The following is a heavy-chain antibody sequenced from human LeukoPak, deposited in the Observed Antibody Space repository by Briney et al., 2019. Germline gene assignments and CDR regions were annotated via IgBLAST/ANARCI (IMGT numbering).Heavy chain of an antibody. J-gene: IGHJ5*02. CDR3: AKDHTYSSGLYNWFDP. V-gene: IGHV3-23*01. CDR1: GFTFSSYG. D-gene: IGHD6-19*01. CDR2: ISGSGGST. Sequence: GGSLRLSCAASGFTFSSYGMSWVRQAPGKGLEWVSAISGSGGSTYYADSVKGRFTISRDNSKNTLYLQMNSLRAEDTAVYYCAKDHTYSSGLYNWFDPWGQGTLVTVSS.